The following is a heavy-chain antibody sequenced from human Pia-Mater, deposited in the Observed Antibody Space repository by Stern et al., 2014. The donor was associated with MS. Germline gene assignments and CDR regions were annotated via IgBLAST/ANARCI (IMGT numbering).Heavy chain of an antibody. J-gene: IGHJ4*02. CDR3: DGYASWVDY. CDR2: IYYSGGP. V-gene: IGHV4-39*01. D-gene: IGHD5-18*01. Sequence: VQLVESGPGLVKPSETLSLTCTVSGGSISSSSYYWGWIRQPPGKGLEWIGSIYYSGGPYYNPSLNSRVTISVDTSKNQFSLKLRSVTAADTAVYYCDGYASWVDYWGQGTLVTVSS. CDR1: GGSISSSSYY.